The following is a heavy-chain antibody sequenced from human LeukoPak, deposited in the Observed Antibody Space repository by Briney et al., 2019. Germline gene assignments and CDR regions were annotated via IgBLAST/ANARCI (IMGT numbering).Heavy chain of an antibody. V-gene: IGHV3-21*01. CDR3: ARVLSGSSSWYGY. D-gene: IGHD6-13*01. CDR2: TSSSSSYI. J-gene: IGHJ4*02. CDR1: GFTFSSYS. Sequence: PGGSLRLSCAASGFTFSSYSMNWVRQAPGKGLEWVSSTSSSSSYIYYADSVKGRFTISRDNAKNSLYLQMNSLRAEDTAVYYCARVLSGSSSWYGYWGQGTLVTVSS.